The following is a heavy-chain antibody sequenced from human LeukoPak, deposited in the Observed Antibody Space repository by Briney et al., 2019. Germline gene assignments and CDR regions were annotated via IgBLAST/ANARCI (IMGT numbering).Heavy chain of an antibody. J-gene: IGHJ4*02. CDR2: IGYTSGA. CDR3: ADFGSGSYIFNY. CDR1: GFTFSSYA. D-gene: IGHD3-10*01. V-gene: IGHV3-23*01. Sequence: GGSLRLSCAASGFTFSSYAMCWVRQAPGKGPEWVATIGYTSGAWYADSVMGRFTISRDNSKSMLYLHMNSLSGEDTALYYCADFGSGSYIFNYWGQGSLVTVSS.